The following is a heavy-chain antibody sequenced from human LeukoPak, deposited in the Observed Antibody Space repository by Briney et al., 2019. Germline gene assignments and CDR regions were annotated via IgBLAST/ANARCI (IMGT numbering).Heavy chain of an antibody. CDR1: GYTFTSYD. V-gene: IGHV1-8*01. Sequence: GASVKVSCKASGYTFTSYDINCVRQATGQGLEWMGWVNPNSGHTGYAQKFKGRVTMTRNTSISTAYMELSSLRSEDTAVYYCARGAPGSYCSGGSCPYFDYWGQGTLVSVSS. D-gene: IGHD2-15*01. J-gene: IGHJ4*02. CDR3: ARGAPGSYCSGGSCPYFDY. CDR2: VNPNSGHT.